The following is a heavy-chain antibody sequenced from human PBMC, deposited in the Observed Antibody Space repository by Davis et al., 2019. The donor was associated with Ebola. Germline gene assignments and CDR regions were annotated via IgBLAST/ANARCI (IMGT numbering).Heavy chain of an antibody. CDR1: GFNFRSYG. CDR3: VRLTGNDAFDL. D-gene: IGHD3-9*01. Sequence: GESLKISCAASGFNFRSYGMHWVCQAPDKGLEWVAVIWYDGSRKYYGDSVKGRFTISRDNSNNLLYLQMNSLRAEDTAVYYCVRLTGNDAFDLWGQGTMVTVSS. V-gene: IGHV3-33*01. CDR2: IWYDGSRK. J-gene: IGHJ3*01.